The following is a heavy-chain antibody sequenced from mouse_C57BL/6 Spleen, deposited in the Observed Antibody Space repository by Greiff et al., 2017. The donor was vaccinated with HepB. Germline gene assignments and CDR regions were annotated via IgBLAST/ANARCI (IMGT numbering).Heavy chain of an antibody. CDR2: IYPGDGDT. Sequence: VQLQQSGPELVKPGASVKISCKASGYAFSSSWMNWVKQRPGKGLEWIGRIYPGDGDTNYNGKFKGKATLTADKSSSTAYMQLSSLTSEDSAVYFCARFFTTVVARGYFDYWGQGTTLTVSS. J-gene: IGHJ2*01. CDR1: GYAFSSSW. CDR3: ARFFTTVVARGYFDY. D-gene: IGHD1-1*01. V-gene: IGHV1-82*01.